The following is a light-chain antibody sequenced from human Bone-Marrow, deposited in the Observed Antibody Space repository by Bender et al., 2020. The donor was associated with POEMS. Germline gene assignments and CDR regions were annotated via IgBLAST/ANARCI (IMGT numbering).Light chain of an antibody. CDR1: NIGPKS. CDR3: QVWDNNSDHYV. CDR2: DNS. J-gene: IGLJ1*01. Sequence: SSVLTQPPSVSVAPGQTARITCGGNNIGPKSVHWYQQKPGQAPVLVVYDNSDRPSGIPERFSGSNSGNTATLTISRVEAGDEADYYCQVWDNNSDHYVFGTGTKVTVL. V-gene: IGLV3-21*02.